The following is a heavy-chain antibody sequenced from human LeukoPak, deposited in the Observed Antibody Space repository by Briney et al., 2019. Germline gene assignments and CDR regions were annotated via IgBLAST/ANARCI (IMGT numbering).Heavy chain of an antibody. J-gene: IGHJ4*02. V-gene: IGHV3-23*01. CDR3: AKVGRNHGDFHYFDS. CDR1: GFTFSSHA. D-gene: IGHD2-21*02. CDR2: ISGSGGSP. Sequence: GGSLRLSCAASGFTFSSHAMSWVRQAPGKGLEWVSAISGSGGSPYYADSVKGRFTISRDNSKNTLDLQMSSLRAEDTAVYYCAKVGRNHGDFHYFDSWGLGTLVTVSS.